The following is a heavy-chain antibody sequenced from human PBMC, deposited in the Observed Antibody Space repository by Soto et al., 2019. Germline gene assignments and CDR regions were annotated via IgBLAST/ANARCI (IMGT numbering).Heavy chain of an antibody. V-gene: IGHV1-46*03. J-gene: IGHJ4*02. CDR2: INPSIGTT. D-gene: IGHD1-26*01. CDR3: ISTLGARFDY. CDR1: GYTFTSQN. Sequence: ASVKVSCKASGYTFTSQNMHWVRQAPGQGLEWMGVINPSIGTTTYAQKFQGRVTMTSDTSTGSVYMEVSSLRSEDTAVYYCISTLGARFDYWGQGTLVTVSS.